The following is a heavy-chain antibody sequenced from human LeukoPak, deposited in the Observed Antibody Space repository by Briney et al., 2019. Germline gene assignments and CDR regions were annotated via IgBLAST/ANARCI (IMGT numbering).Heavy chain of an antibody. CDR2: IYYSGST. D-gene: IGHD3-10*01. Sequence: SETLSLTCTVSGGSISSYYWSWIRQPPGKGLEWIGYIYYSGSTNYNPSLKSRVTISVDTSKNQFSLKLSSVTAADTAVYYCARGNKVRGVNWGQGTLVTVSS. J-gene: IGHJ4*02. CDR3: ARGNKVRGVN. V-gene: IGHV4-59*12. CDR1: GGSISSYY.